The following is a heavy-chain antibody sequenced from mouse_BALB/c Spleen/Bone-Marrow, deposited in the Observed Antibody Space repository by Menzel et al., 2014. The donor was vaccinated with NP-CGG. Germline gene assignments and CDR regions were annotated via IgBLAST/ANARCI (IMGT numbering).Heavy chain of an antibody. CDR3: ARTYGSSFFAY. Sequence: LQESGPELVKSGASVKISCKASGYVFSSSWMNWVKQRPGQGLGWIGRIYPGDGDTNYNGKFKGKATLTADKSSSTAHMQLSSLTSVDSAVYFCARTYGSSFFAYWGQGTLVTVSA. D-gene: IGHD1-1*01. V-gene: IGHV1-82*01. J-gene: IGHJ3*01. CDR2: IYPGDGDT. CDR1: GYVFSSSW.